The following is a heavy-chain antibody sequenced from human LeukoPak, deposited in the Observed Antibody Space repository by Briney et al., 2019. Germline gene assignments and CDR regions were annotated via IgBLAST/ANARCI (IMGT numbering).Heavy chain of an antibody. Sequence: SVKVSCKASGGTFSSYAISWVRQAPGQGLDWMGGIIPIFGTANYAQKFQGRVTITADESTSTAYMELSSLRSEDTAVYYCARDQKDYYGSSDIWGQGTMVTVSS. J-gene: IGHJ3*02. CDR1: GGTFSSYA. D-gene: IGHD3-10*01. V-gene: IGHV1-69*13. CDR2: IIPIFGTA. CDR3: ARDQKDYYGSSDI.